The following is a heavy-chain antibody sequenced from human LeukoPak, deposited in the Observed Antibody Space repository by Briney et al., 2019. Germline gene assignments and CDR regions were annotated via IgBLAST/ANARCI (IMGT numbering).Heavy chain of an antibody. J-gene: IGHJ4*02. Sequence: PGGSLRLSCAASGFTVSSNYMSWVRQAPGKGLEWVSVIYSGGSTYYADSVKGRFTISRDNSKNTLYLQMNSLRAEDTAVYYCARSYYDSSGYHEFDYWGQGTLVSVSS. D-gene: IGHD3-22*01. CDR2: IYSGGST. CDR1: GFTVSSNY. V-gene: IGHV3-66*01. CDR3: ARSYYDSSGYHEFDY.